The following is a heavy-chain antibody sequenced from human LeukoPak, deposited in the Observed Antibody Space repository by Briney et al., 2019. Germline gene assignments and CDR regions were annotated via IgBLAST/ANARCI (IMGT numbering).Heavy chain of an antibody. CDR1: GGTFSSYA. Sequence: SVKVSCKASGGTFSSYAISWVRQAPGQGLEWMGRIIPILGIANYAQKFQGRVTITADKSTSTAYMELSSLRSEDTAVYYCALGQLVLSYFDYWGQGTLVTVSS. J-gene: IGHJ4*02. CDR3: ALGQLVLSYFDY. V-gene: IGHV1-69*04. D-gene: IGHD6-13*01. CDR2: IIPILGIA.